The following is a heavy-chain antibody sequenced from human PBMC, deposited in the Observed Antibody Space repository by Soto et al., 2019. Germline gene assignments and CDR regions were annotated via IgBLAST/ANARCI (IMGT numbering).Heavy chain of an antibody. J-gene: IGHJ3*02. D-gene: IGHD3-10*01. Sequence: GGSLRLSCAASGFTFDDYAMHWVRQAPGKGLEWVSHITWNSGIIAYADSVKGRFTISRDNAKNSLYLQMNSLRTEDTALYYCAKNRGVGQADAFDIWGQGTMVTVSS. CDR1: GFTFDDYA. V-gene: IGHV3-9*01. CDR3: AKNRGVGQADAFDI. CDR2: ITWNSGII.